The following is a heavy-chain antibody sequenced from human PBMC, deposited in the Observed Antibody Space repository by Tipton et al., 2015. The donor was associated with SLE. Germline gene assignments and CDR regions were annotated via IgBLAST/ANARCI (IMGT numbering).Heavy chain of an antibody. D-gene: IGHD3-22*01. CDR2: ISGSGGST. CDR1: GFTFSSYA. V-gene: IGHV3-23*01. Sequence: SLRLSCAASGFTFSSYAMSWVRQAPGKGLEWVSAISGSGGSTYYADSVKGRFTISRDNSKNTLYLQMNGLRAEDTAVYYCAKEDYYDSSAYGMDVWGQGTTVPVSS. J-gene: IGHJ6*02. CDR3: AKEDYYDSSAYGMDV.